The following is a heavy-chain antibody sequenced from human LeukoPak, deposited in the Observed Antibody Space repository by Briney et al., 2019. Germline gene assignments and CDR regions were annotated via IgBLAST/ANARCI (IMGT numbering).Heavy chain of an antibody. Sequence: SETLSLTCTVSGGSISSYYWSWIRQPAGKGLEWIGRIYTSGSTNYNPSLKSRVTMSVDTSKNQLSLKLSSVTAADTAVYYCARDLGQYYDFWSGRDPYYYGMDVWGQGTTVTVSS. D-gene: IGHD3-3*01. CDR2: IYTSGST. V-gene: IGHV4-4*07. CDR3: ARDLGQYYDFWSGRDPYYYGMDV. J-gene: IGHJ6*02. CDR1: GGSISSYY.